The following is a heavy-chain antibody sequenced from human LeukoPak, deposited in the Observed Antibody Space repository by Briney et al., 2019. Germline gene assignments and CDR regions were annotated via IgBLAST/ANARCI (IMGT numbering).Heavy chain of an antibody. CDR2: ISGSGGST. CDR1: GFTFSSYA. V-gene: IGHV3-23*01. CDR3: ARDIGYCSGGSCRNAFDI. D-gene: IGHD2-15*01. Sequence: PGGSLRLSCAASGFTFSSYAMSWVRQAPGKGLEWVSAISGSGGSTYYADSVKGRFTISRDNSKNTLYLQMNSLRAEDTAVYYCARDIGYCSGGSCRNAFDIWGQGTMVTVSS. J-gene: IGHJ3*02.